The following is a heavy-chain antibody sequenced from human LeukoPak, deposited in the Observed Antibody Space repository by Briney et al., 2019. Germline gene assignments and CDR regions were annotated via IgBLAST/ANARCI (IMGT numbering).Heavy chain of an antibody. CDR2: IYSGGST. CDR3: AKIGYGDHGYFDY. Sequence: GGSLRLSCAASGFTVSSNYMSWVRQAPGKGLEWVSVIYSGGSTYYADSVKGRFTISRDNSKNTLYLQMNSLRAEDTAVYYCAKIGYGDHGYFDYWGQGTLVTVSS. D-gene: IGHD4-17*01. CDR1: GFTVSSNY. V-gene: IGHV3-53*01. J-gene: IGHJ4*01.